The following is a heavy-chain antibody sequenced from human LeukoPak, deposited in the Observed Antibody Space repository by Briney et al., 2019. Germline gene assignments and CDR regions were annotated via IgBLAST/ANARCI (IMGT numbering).Heavy chain of an antibody. J-gene: IGHJ4*02. CDR3: AKRGVVIRVILVGFHKEAYYFDS. V-gene: IGHV3-9*01. Sequence: PARSLRLSCAASGFTFDDYAMHWVRQAPWKGLEGVSGIAWNTGNTGYADSVKGRFTIYRDNAENSLYLQMNSLRAEDTAVYFCAKRGVVIRVILVGFHKEAYYFDSWGQGAPVTVS. D-gene: IGHD2-21*01. CDR2: IAWNTGNT. CDR1: GFTFDDYA.